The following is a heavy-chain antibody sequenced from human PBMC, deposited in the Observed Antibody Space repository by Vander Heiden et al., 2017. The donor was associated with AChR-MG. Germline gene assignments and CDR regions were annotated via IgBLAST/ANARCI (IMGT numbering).Heavy chain of an antibody. CDR1: GFTFSSSW. CDR2: INSDGSRT. V-gene: IGHV3-74*01. CDR3: AREKWLDFDY. J-gene: IGHJ4*02. Sequence: EVQLVESGGGFVQPGGSLRLYCAASGFTFSSSWMHWVRQAPGKGLVWVSRINSDGSRTSYADSVKGRFTISRDNAKNTLYVQMNSLRVEDTAVYYCAREKWLDFDYWGQGTLVTVSS. D-gene: IGHD6-19*01.